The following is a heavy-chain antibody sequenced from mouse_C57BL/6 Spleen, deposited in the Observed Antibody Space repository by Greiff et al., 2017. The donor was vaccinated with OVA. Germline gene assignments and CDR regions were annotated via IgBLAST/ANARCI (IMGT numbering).Heavy chain of an antibody. J-gene: IGHJ4*01. CDR3: ARQDFYY. CDR2: ISNGGGST. CDR1: GFTFSDYY. V-gene: IGHV5-12*01. Sequence: EVQVVESGGGLVQPGGSLKLSCAASGFTFSDYYMYWVRQTPEKRLEWVAYISNGGGSTYYPDTVKGRFTISRDNAKNTLYLQMSRLKSEDTAMYYCARQDFYYWGQGTSVTVSS.